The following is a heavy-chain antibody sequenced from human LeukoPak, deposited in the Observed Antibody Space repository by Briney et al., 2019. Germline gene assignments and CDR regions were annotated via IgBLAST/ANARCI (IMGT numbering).Heavy chain of an antibody. J-gene: IGHJ4*02. D-gene: IGHD3-22*01. Sequence: PGRSLRLSCAASGFTFSSYGMHWVRQAPGKGLEWVAVISYDGSNKYYADSVKGRFTISRDNSKNTLYLQMNSLRAEDTAVYYCATPLDYYDRSDSHQGGDWGQGTLVTVSS. CDR2: ISYDGSNK. V-gene: IGHV3-30*03. CDR1: GFTFSSYG. CDR3: ATPLDYYDRSDSHQGGD.